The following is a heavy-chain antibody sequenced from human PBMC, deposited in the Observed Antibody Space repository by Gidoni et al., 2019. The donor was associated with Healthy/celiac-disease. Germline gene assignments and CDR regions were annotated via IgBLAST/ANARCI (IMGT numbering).Heavy chain of an antibody. CDR3: TKDDKIAAARNYGMDV. Sequence: VQLVESGGGVVQPGRSLRRACAASGFTFSSYGMHWVRQAPGKGLGWVAVLSYDVSNVFYADSVKGRFTISRDNSKNTLYLRMSNLRAGDTAVYYCTKDDKIAAARNYGMDVWGQETTVTVSS. CDR2: LSYDVSNV. V-gene: IGHV3-30*18. CDR1: GFTFSSYG. D-gene: IGHD6-25*01. J-gene: IGHJ6*02.